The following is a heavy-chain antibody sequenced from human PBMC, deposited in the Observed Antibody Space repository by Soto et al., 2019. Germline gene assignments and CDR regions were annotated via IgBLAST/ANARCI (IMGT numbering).Heavy chain of an antibody. J-gene: IGHJ4*02. V-gene: IGHV4-59*08. CDR2: IYYSGST. CDR1: GGSISSYY. D-gene: IGHD2-21*01. Sequence: QVQLQESGPGLVKPSETLSLTCTVSGGSISSYYWSWIRQPPGKGLEWIGYIYYSGSTNYNPSLKSRVTISVDTSKNQFSLKLSSVTAADTAVYYCARHYCGGDCYFSSMEFFDYWGLGTLVTVSS. CDR3: ARHYCGGDCYFSSMEFFDY.